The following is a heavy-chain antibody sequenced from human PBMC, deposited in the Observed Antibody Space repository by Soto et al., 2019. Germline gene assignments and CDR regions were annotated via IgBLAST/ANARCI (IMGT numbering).Heavy chain of an antibody. Sequence: QVQLVQSGAEVKKPGTSVKVSCKASGGTFSSYAISWVRQAPGQGLEWMGGIIPIFGTANYAQKFQGRVTITADKSTSTAYMELSSLRSEDTAVYYCARVRFLEWFLRGGMDVWGQGTTVTVSS. J-gene: IGHJ6*02. CDR3: ARVRFLEWFLRGGMDV. CDR1: GGTFSSYA. V-gene: IGHV1-69*06. D-gene: IGHD3-3*01. CDR2: IIPIFGTA.